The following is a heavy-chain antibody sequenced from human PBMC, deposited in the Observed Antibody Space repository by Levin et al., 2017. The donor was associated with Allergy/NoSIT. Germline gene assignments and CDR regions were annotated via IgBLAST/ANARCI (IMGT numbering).Heavy chain of an antibody. CDR2: INPSGGTT. D-gene: IGHD2-21*01. CDR3: AREFYSVIVTGLDY. Sequence: GASVKVSCKASGYSFTKYFIHWVRQAPGQPLEWMGIINPSGGTTSYAQKFQGRVTMTRDTSTSTVYMELSSLRSDDMAVYYCAREFYSVIVTGLDYWGQGTLVTVSS. J-gene: IGHJ4*02. V-gene: IGHV1-46*01. CDR1: GYSFTKYF.